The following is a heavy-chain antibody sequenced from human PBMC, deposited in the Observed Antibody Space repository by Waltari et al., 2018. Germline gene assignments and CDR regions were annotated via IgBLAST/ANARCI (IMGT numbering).Heavy chain of an antibody. D-gene: IGHD6-13*01. CDR3: ARGGYDSSWYWRD. CDR1: GFTFSPQG. J-gene: IGHJ4*02. V-gene: IGHV3-7*04. CDR2: IKRDGSEK. Sequence: EVQLVESGGGLVQQGGSLRLSVPAAGFTFSPQGMTWVRQAPGKGLEWVANIKRDGSEKYHVDSVKGRFTISRDNAKNSLYLQMESLRGEDTAVYYCARGGYDSSWYWRDWGQGTLVTVSS.